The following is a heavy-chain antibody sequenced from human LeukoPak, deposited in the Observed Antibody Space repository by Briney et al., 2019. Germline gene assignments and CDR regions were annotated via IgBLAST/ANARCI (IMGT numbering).Heavy chain of an antibody. CDR2: INPRSGGT. CDR1: GYTFTGYY. Sequence: GASVKVSCKASGYTFTGYYVHCVRQAPGQGPEWMGRINPRSGGTNYAQKFQGRVTMTRDTSISTAYMDLSSLRSNDTAVYYCARGYDFPEYWGQGTLVTVSS. V-gene: IGHV1-2*06. J-gene: IGHJ4*02. CDR3: ARGYDFPEY. D-gene: IGHD5-12*01.